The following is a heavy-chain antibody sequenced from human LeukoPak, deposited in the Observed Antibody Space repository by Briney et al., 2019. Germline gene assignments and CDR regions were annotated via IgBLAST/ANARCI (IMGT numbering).Heavy chain of an antibody. Sequence: PSETLSLTCTVSGGSISSSSYYWGWIRQPPGKGLEWIGSIYPSGTTYYNPSLKSRATISVDTSNNQFSLELSSVTAADTAVYYCAREANIAAAPYFDYWGQGTLVTVSS. D-gene: IGHD6-13*01. J-gene: IGHJ4*02. CDR2: IYPSGTT. CDR1: GGSISSSSYY. CDR3: AREANIAAAPYFDY. V-gene: IGHV4-39*02.